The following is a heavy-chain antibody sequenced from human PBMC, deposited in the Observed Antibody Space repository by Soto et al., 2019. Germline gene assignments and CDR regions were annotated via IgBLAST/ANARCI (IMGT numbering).Heavy chain of an antibody. Sequence: ASVKVSCKASGYTFTSYYMHWVRQAPGQGLEWMGIINPSGGSTSYAQKLQGRVTMTRDTSTSTVYMELSSLRSEDTAVYYCARDSSAAGTYYYGMDVWGQGTTVTVSS. CDR3: ARDSSAAGTYYYGMDV. J-gene: IGHJ6*02. D-gene: IGHD6-13*01. CDR2: INPSGGST. V-gene: IGHV1-46*01. CDR1: GYTFTSYY.